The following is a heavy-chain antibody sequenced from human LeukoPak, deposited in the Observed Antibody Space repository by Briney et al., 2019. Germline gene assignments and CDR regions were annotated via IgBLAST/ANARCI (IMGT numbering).Heavy chain of an antibody. CDR3: AVIPRYNSGWAAGGHMDG. J-gene: IGHJ6*03. CDR2: VYYSGST. Sequence: PSETLSLTCTVSGCSINSDSYYWGWIRLPPGKGLECIGNVYYSGSTYYNPSFVSRLTMSVNTSTNKLLLKLNYVNTADKAGDNWAVIPRYNSGWAAGGHMDGGGKGTTVTASS. CDR1: GCSINSDSYY. D-gene: IGHD6-19*01. V-gene: IGHV4-39*01.